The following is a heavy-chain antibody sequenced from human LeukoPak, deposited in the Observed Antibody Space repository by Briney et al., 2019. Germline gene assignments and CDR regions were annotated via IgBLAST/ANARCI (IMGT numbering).Heavy chain of an antibody. CDR3: ARVGGH. J-gene: IGHJ4*02. CDR1: GFTFSAYG. CDR2: IYSGGST. V-gene: IGHV3-53*01. D-gene: IGHD3-10*01. Sequence: GGSLRLSCAASGFTFSAYGMTWVRQAPGKGLESVSVIYSGGSTYYADSVRGRFTISRDNSKNTLYLQMNSLRVEDTAVYYCARVGGHWGQGTLVTVSS.